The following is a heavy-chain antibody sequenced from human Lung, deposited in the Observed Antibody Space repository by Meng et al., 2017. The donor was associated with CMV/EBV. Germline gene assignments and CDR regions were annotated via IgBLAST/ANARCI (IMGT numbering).Heavy chain of an antibody. CDR1: GYKFTDYG. V-gene: IGHV1-18*01. CDR3: ARSKIAARSHYYYGMDV. D-gene: IGHD6-6*01. Sequence: ASXXVSXKASGYKFTDYGITWVRQAPGQGLEWMGWIYTYNGNTNFAQNVQGRGSMTRDTSTSTAYMELRRLRSDDTAVYYCARSKIAARSHYYYGMDVWGQGTTVTVSS. J-gene: IGHJ6*02. CDR2: IYTYNGNT.